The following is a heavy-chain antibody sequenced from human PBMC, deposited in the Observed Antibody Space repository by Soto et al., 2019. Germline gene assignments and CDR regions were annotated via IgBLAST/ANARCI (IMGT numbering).Heavy chain of an antibody. CDR2: IMPVFPTP. J-gene: IGHJ6*02. CDR1: GGTFSTSA. V-gene: IGHV1-69*05. CDR3: ARDKDRLQLGGNYYYILDV. D-gene: IGHD1-1*01. Sequence: QVQLVQSGAEVKKPGSSVKVSCRASGGTFSTSAISWVRQAPGQALEWVGGIMPVFPTPDYPQNFQGRVTITPDESTTTAYLELTSLRADDTAVYYCARDKDRLQLGGNYYYILDVWGQGTAITVSS.